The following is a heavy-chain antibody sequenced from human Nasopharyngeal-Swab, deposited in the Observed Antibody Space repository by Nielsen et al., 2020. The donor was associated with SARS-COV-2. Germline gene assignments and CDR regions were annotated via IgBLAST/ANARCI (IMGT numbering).Heavy chain of an antibody. CDR2: IIPIFGTA. CDR1: GGTFSSYA. V-gene: IGHV1-69*13. J-gene: IGHJ6*03. D-gene: IGHD6-19*01. CDR3: ARGDIIAVAGTGYYYYYCMDV. Sequence: SVKVSRKASGGTFSSYAISWVRQAPGQGLEWMGGIIPIFGTANYAQKFQGRVTITADESTSTAYMELSSLRSEDTAVYYCARGDIIAVAGTGYYYYYCMDVWGKGTTVTVSS.